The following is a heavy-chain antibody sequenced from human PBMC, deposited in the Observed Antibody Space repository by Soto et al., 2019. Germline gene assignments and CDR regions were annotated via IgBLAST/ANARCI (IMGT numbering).Heavy chain of an antibody. V-gene: IGHV3-23*01. J-gene: IGHJ4*02. CDR2: ISGSGGST. D-gene: IGHD2-2*02. CDR3: AKDHCSSTSCHRGGGY. CDR1: GFTFDTHP. Sequence: GGSLRLSCAGSGFTFDTHPMNWVRQAPGRGLEWVSVISGSGGSTYYADSVKGLFTISRDNSENTLYLQMNSLRAEDTAVYYCAKDHCSSTSCHRGGGYWGRGPLATVSP.